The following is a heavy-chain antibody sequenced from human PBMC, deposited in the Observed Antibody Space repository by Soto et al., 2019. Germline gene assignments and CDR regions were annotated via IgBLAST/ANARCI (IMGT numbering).Heavy chain of an antibody. CDR2: IDPSDSYT. CDR1: GYSFTSYW. CDR3: ARLRVGFGELLTY. D-gene: IGHD3-10*01. J-gene: IGHJ4*02. Sequence: GESLKISCKGSGYSFTSYWISWVLQMPWKGLEWMGRIDPSDSYTNYSPSFQGHVTISADKSISTAYLQWSSLKASDTAMYYCARLRVGFGELLTYWGQGTLVTVSS. V-gene: IGHV5-10-1*01.